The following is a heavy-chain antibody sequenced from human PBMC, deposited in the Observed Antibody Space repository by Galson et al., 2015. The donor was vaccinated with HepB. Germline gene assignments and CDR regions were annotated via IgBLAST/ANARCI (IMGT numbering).Heavy chain of an antibody. Sequence: SLRLSCAASGFTFSSYGMHWVRQAPGKGLEWVAVIWYDGSNKYYADSVKGRFTISRDNSKNTLYLQMNSLRAEDTAVYYCAKDSDFWSRYYYMDVWGKGTTVTVSS. D-gene: IGHD3-3*01. CDR1: GFTFSSYG. J-gene: IGHJ6*03. CDR2: IWYDGSNK. V-gene: IGHV3-33*06. CDR3: AKDSDFWSRYYYMDV.